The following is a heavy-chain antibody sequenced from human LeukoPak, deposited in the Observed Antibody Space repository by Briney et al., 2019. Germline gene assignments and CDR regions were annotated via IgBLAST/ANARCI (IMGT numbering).Heavy chain of an antibody. CDR3: AKDSLPLRFLEEAFPYYFDY. V-gene: IGHV3-48*01. Sequence: GGSLRLSCVGSGFIFNDYSMNWVRQAPGKGPEWVSYISSRSSTIYYADSVKGRFTISRDNSKNTLYLQMNSLRAEDTAVYYCAKDSLPLRFLEEAFPYYFDYWGQGTLVTVSS. J-gene: IGHJ4*02. CDR1: GFIFNDYS. CDR2: ISSRSSTI. D-gene: IGHD3-3*01.